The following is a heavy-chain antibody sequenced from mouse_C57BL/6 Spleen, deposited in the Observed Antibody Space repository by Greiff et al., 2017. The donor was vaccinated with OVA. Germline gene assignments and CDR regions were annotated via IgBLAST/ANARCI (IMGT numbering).Heavy chain of an antibody. Sequence: VQLKQSGPELVKPGASVKISCKASGYSFTGYYMNWVKQSPEKSLEWIGEINPSTGGTTYNQKFKAKATLTVDKSSSTAYMQHKSLTSEDSAVYYCARDEYDFDYWGQGTTLTVSS. CDR2: INPSTGGT. J-gene: IGHJ2*01. CDR1: GYSFTGYY. V-gene: IGHV1-42*01. D-gene: IGHD5-2*01. CDR3: ARDEYDFDY.